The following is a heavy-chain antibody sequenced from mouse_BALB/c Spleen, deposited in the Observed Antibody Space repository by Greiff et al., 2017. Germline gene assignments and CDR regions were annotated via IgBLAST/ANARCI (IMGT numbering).Heavy chain of an antibody. CDR1: GFNINDYY. CDR3: SSIYDGYYGAY. CDR2: IDPENGAT. J-gene: IGHJ3*01. D-gene: IGHD2-3*01. V-gene: IGHV14-4*02. Sequence: VQLQQSGAELVRSGASVKLSCTASGFNINDYYMHWVKQRPEQGLEWIGWIDPENGATEYAPKFQGKATMTADTSSNTAYLQLSSLTSEDTAVYYCSSIYDGYYGAYWGQGTLVTVSA.